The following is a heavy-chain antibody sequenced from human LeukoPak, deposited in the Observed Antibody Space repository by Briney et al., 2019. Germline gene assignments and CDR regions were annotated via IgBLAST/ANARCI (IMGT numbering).Heavy chain of an antibody. Sequence: ASVKVSCKASGYTFTGYYMHWVRQAPGQGLEWMGWINPNSGGTNYAQKFQGRVTMTRDTSIRAAYMELSRLRSDDTAVYYCARGATAGRFSLRPSGAYYMDVWGKGTTVTVSS. CDR3: ARGATAGRFSLRPSGAYYMDV. J-gene: IGHJ6*03. D-gene: IGHD6-13*01. V-gene: IGHV1-2*02. CDR2: INPNSGGT. CDR1: GYTFTGYY.